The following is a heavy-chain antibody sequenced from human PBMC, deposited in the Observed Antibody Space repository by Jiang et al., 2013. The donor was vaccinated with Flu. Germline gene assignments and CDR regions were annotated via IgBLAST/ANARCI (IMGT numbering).Heavy chain of an antibody. V-gene: IGHV1-2*02. CDR3: ARVEYSGRWRAFDP. D-gene: IGHD5-12*01. J-gene: IGHJ5*02. CDR1: GYTFSDYY. Sequence: VKVSCKSSGYTFSDYYIHWVRQAPGQGLEWMGWIKANNGGTDYAQKFQGRVTMTRDTSITTAYMELSSLRSDDTAVYFCARVEYSGRWRAFDPWGHGNPGHRLL. CDR2: IKANNGGT.